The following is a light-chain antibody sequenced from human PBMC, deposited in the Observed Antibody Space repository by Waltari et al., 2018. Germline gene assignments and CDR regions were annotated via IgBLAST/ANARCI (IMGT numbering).Light chain of an antibody. CDR2: ANN. CDR3: QSYESSLSHSV. CDR1: YSHIGAGYD. V-gene: IGLV1-40*01. Sequence: QSVLTQPPSVSGAPGQRVTIPCTGSYSHIGAGYDVHWYQPLPTKAPKLLIFANNNRPSGVPYRFSGSRSGPSASLAITGLQAEDEADYYCQSYESSLSHSVFGTGTKVSVL. J-gene: IGLJ1*01.